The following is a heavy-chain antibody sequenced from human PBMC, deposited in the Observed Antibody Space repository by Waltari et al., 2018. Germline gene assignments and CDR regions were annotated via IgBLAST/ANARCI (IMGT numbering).Heavy chain of an antibody. V-gene: IGHV1-18*01. CDR2: ISAYNGNT. D-gene: IGHD6-19*01. Sequence: QVQLVQSGAEVMKPGASVKVSCQASGYTFTSYGISWARPAPGQVLEWMGWISAYNGNTNSAQKLQGRVTMTTDTSTSRAYMELRSLRSDDTAVYYCARVPETDSGWYWDFDYWGQGTLVTVSS. CDR1: GYTFTSYG. J-gene: IGHJ4*02. CDR3: ARVPETDSGWYWDFDY.